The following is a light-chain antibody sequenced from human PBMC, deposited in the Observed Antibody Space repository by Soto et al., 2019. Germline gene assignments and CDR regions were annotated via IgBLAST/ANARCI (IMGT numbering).Light chain of an antibody. V-gene: IGKV1-39*01. CDR1: EDVRHD. Sequence: IQVTQSPSSLSASVGDRVTITCRTSEDVRHDLAWFQQRPGKAPNLLIYSATRLQSGVPSTFSGSGSGTDFTLTISSLQPEDFATYYCQQSYRTPRTFGQGTKVEIK. CDR2: SAT. CDR3: QQSYRTPRT. J-gene: IGKJ1*01.